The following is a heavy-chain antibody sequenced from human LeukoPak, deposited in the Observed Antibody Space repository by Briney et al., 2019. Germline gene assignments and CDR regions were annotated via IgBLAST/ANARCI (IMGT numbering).Heavy chain of an antibody. V-gene: IGHV3-66*02. D-gene: IGHD3-10*01. Sequence: GGSLRLSCAASGFTVSSNYMSWVRQAPGKGLEWVSVIYSGGSTYYADSVKGRFTISRDNSKNTLYLQMNSLRAEDTAVYYYASSRLGFGELPRYYMDVWGKGTTVSVSS. CDR1: GFTVSSNY. CDR3: ASSRLGFGELPRYYMDV. J-gene: IGHJ6*03. CDR2: IYSGGST.